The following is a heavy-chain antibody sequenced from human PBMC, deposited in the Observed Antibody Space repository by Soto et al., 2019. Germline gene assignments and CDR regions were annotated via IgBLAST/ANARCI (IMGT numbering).Heavy chain of an antibody. D-gene: IGHD4-17*01. J-gene: IGHJ6*03. Sequence: QVQLQESGPGLVKPSQTLSLTCTVSGGSISSGGYYWSWIRQHPGKGLEWIGYIYYSGSTYYNPSLKSRVTISVDTSKNQFSLKLSSVTAADTAVYYCARAQGYYGDYVQDYYYYMDVWGKGTTVTVSS. V-gene: IGHV4-31*03. CDR2: IYYSGST. CDR1: GGSISSGGYY. CDR3: ARAQGYYGDYVQDYYYYMDV.